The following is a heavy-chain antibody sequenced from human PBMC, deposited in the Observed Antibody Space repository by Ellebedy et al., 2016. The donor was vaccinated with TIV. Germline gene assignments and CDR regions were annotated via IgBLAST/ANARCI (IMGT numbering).Heavy chain of an antibody. CDR1: GFSFRNYW. CDR2: IYQAGSET. J-gene: IGHJ5*01. V-gene: IGHV3-7*01. D-gene: IGHD4-17*01. Sequence: GESLKISCAASGFSFRNYWMGWVRQAPGKGLEWVANIYQAGSETFVVDSVKGRFAISRDNAKNSLYLQMPSLRVEDTALYYCARRGSYGDYAVQVNNWFDSWGQGTLVTV. CDR3: ARRGSYGDYAVQVNNWFDS.